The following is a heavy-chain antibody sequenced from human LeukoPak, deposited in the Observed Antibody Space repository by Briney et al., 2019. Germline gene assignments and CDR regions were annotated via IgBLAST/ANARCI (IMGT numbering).Heavy chain of an antibody. D-gene: IGHD6-13*01. CDR3: ARVAGIAAAGTGDYYYYYMDV. J-gene: IGHJ6*03. CDR2: IIPIFGTA. V-gene: IGHV1-69*06. Sequence: GASVKVSCKASGYTFTGYYMHWVRQAPGQGLEWMGGIIPIFGTANYAQKFQGRVTITADKSTSTAYMELSSLRSEDTAVYYCARVAGIAAAGTGDYYYYYMDVWGKGTTVTVSS. CDR1: GYTFTGYY.